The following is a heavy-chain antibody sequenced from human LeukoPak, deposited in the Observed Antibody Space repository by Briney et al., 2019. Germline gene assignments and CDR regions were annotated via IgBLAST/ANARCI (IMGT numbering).Heavy chain of an antibody. Sequence: GASVKVSCKASGYTFTGYYMHWVRQAPGQGLEWMGWINPNSGGTNYAQKFQGRVTMTRDTSISTAYMELRSLRSDDTAVYYCARDASSSLNRGAFDIWGQGTMVTVSS. D-gene: IGHD6-6*01. J-gene: IGHJ3*02. CDR2: INPNSGGT. CDR3: ARDASSSLNRGAFDI. V-gene: IGHV1-2*02. CDR1: GYTFTGYY.